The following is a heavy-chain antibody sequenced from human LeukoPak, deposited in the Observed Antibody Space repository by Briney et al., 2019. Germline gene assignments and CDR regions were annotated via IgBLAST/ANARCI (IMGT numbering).Heavy chain of an antibody. V-gene: IGHV3-23*01. Sequence: GGSLRLSWAAPGFTFSSYAMSWVRQAPGKGLEWVSAISGSGGSTYYADSVKGRFTISRDNSKNTLYLQMNSLRAEDTAVYYCAKGSLGYCSGGSCSRPVYWGQGTLVTVSS. CDR3: AKGSLGYCSGGSCSRPVY. J-gene: IGHJ4*02. CDR1: GFTFSSYA. CDR2: ISGSGGST. D-gene: IGHD2-15*01.